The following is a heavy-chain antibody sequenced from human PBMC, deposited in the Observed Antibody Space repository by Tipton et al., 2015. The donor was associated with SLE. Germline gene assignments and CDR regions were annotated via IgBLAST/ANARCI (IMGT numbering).Heavy chain of an antibody. Sequence: TLSLTCTVSGGSISSHYWSWIRQPPGKGLEWIGYIYYSGSTNYNPSLKSRVTISVDTSKNQFSLKLSSVTAADTAVYYCARDRGSGWYDYWGQGTLVTVSS. J-gene: IGHJ4*02. CDR1: GGSISSHY. V-gene: IGHV4-59*11. CDR2: IYYSGST. D-gene: IGHD6-19*01. CDR3: ARDRGSGWYDY.